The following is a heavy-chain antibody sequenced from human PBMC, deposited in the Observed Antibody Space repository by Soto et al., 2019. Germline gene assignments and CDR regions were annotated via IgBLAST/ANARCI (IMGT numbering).Heavy chain of an antibody. CDR2: IYYSGST. V-gene: IGHV4-39*01. J-gene: IGHJ4*02. CDR1: GGSISSSSYY. CDR3: ARHHDS. Sequence: PSGTLSLTCTVCGGSISSSSYYWGWIRPPPGKGLEWIGCIYYSGSTNHNPSLKSRVTISVDTSKNQFSLKLSSVTAADTAVYYCARHHDSWGQGTLVTVSS.